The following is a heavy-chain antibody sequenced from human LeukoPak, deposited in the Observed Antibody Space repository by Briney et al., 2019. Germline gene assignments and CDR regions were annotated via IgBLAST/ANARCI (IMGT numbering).Heavy chain of an antibody. V-gene: IGHV4-4*07. CDR1: GGSISSYY. J-gene: IGHJ4*02. CDR3: ASPVVTLTVEY. CDR2: IYTSGST. Sequence: SETLSLTCTVSGGSISSYYWSWIRQPAGKGLEWIGRIYTSGSTYYNPSLKSRVTISVDTSKNQFSLKLSSVTAADTAVYYCASPVVTLTVEYWGQGTLVTVSS. D-gene: IGHD4-23*01.